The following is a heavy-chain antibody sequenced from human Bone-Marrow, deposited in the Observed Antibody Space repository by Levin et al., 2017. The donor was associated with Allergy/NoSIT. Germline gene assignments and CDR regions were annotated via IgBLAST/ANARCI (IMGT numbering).Heavy chain of an antibody. J-gene: IGHJ3*02. CDR1: GFTFSSYA. V-gene: IGHV3-23*01. CDR3: AKDRRPGVRLPDAFDI. CDR2: ISGSGGST. Sequence: LSLTCAASGFTFSSYAMSWVRQAPGKGLEWVSAISGSGGSTYYADSVKGRFTISRDNSKNTLYLQMNSLRAEDTAVYYCAKDRRPGVRLPDAFDIWGQGTMVTVSS. D-gene: IGHD3-10*01.